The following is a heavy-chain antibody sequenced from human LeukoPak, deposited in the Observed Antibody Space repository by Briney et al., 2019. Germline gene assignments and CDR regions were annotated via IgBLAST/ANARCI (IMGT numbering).Heavy chain of an antibody. V-gene: IGHV3-30*02. Sequence: GGSLRLSCAASGFTFSSYGMHWVRQAPGKGLEWVAFIRYDVSNKYYADPVKGRFTISRDNSKNTLYLQMNSLRAEDTAVYYCAKEYCSSTSCYVSDWGQGTLVTVSS. J-gene: IGHJ4*02. CDR1: GFTFSSYG. D-gene: IGHD2-2*01. CDR2: IRYDVSNK. CDR3: AKEYCSSTSCYVSD.